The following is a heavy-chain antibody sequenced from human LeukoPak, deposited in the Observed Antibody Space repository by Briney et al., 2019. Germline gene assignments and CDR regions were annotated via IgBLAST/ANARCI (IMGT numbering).Heavy chain of an antibody. CDR3: AGARWYYDILTGYLARNWFDP. CDR2: IYYSGSA. D-gene: IGHD3-9*01. Sequence: SETLSLTCTVSGGSISSYYWSWIRQPPGKGLEWIGYIYYSGSANYNPSLKSRVTISVDTSKNQFSLKLSSVIAADTAVYYCAGARWYYDILTGYLARNWFDPWGQGTLVTVSS. V-gene: IGHV4-59*01. CDR1: GGSISSYY. J-gene: IGHJ5*02.